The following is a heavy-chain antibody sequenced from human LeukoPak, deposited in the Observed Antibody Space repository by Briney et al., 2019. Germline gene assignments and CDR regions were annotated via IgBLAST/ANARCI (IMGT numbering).Heavy chain of an antibody. CDR1: GDSISSGSYC. CDR2: SYTSGST. CDR3: ARGGSSSWGGWFAP. J-gene: IGHJ5*02. D-gene: IGHD6-13*01. V-gene: IGHV4-61*02. Sequence: SETLSLTCTVSGDSISSGSYCWRWIRQPAGEGLEWIGCSYTSGSTNYKPSLKSRVTISVDTSKNQFSLKLSSVTAADTAVYYCARGGSSSWGGWFAPWGQGTLVTVSS.